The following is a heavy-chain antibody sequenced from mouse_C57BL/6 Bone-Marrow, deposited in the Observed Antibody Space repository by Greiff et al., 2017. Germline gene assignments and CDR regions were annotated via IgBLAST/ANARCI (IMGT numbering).Heavy chain of an antibody. CDR2: INPSSGYT. V-gene: IGHV1-7*01. CDR3: ARPNYYGSSYWYFDV. D-gene: IGHD1-1*01. J-gene: IGHJ1*03. CDR1: GYTFTSYW. Sequence: QVQLQQSGAELAKPGASVKLSCKASGYTFTSYWMHWVKQRPGQGLEWIGYINPSSGYTKYNQKFKDKATLTADTASSTAYMQLSSLTYEDSAVYYCARPNYYGSSYWYFDVRDTGTTVTVSS.